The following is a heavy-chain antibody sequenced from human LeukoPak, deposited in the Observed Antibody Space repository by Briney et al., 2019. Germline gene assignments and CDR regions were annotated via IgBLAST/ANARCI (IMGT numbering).Heavy chain of an antibody. CDR2: ISYDGSNK. D-gene: IGHD6-19*01. J-gene: IGHJ6*02. CDR1: GFTFSSYA. Sequence: GRSLRLSCAASGFTFSSYAMHWVRQAPGKGLGWVAVISYDGSNKYYADSVKGRFTISRDNSKNTLYLQMNSLRAEDTAVYYCARLGWYVPDDTYYYYYGMDVWGQGTTVTVSS. CDR3: ARLGWYVPDDTYYYYYGMDV. V-gene: IGHV3-30-3*01.